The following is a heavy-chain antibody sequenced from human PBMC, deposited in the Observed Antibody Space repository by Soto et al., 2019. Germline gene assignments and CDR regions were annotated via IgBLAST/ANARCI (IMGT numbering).Heavy chain of an antibody. D-gene: IGHD3-3*02. CDR1: GYTFTGQY. CDR3: ARDRGNMVAIFHHYYGMDV. Sequence: ASVKVSCKASGYTFTGQYMHRVRQAPGQGLEWMGWINPDSGDTKYAQKFQGRVTMTRDTSISTAYMELSRLKSDDTAVYYCARDRGNMVAIFHHYYGMDVWGQGTTVTVSS. CDR2: INPDSGDT. V-gene: IGHV1-2*02. J-gene: IGHJ6*02.